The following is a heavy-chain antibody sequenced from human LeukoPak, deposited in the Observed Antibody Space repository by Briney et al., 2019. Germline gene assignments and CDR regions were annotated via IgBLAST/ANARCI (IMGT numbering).Heavy chain of an antibody. J-gene: IGHJ4*02. V-gene: IGHV4-30-2*01. D-gene: IGHD3-3*01. CDR3: ARQVPGTIFGVVTIGPFDY. CDR2: IYHSGST. Sequence: SETLSLTCAVSGGSISSGGYSWSWIRQPPGKGLEWIGYIYHSGSTYYNPSLKSRVTISVDRSKNQFSLKLSSVTAADTAVYYCARQVPGTIFGVVTIGPFDYWGQGTLVTVSS. CDR1: GGSISSGGYS.